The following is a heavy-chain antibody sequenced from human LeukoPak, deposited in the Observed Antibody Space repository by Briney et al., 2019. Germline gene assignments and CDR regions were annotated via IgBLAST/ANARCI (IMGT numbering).Heavy chain of an antibody. CDR2: IRSKAYGGTT. CDR1: GFTFGDYA. J-gene: IGHJ4*02. V-gene: IGHV3-49*03. CDR3: TRVRPLYSYGNDFDY. Sequence: HPGGSLRLSCTASGFTFGDYAMSWFRQAPGKGLEWVGFIRSKAYGGTTEYAASVKGRFTISRDDSKSIAYLQMNSLKTEDTAVYYCTRVRPLYSYGNDFDYWGQGTLVTVSS. D-gene: IGHD5-18*01.